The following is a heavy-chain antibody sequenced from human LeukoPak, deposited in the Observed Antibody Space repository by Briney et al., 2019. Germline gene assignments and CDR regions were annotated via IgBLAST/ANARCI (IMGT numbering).Heavy chain of an antibody. CDR2: ISYSGST. CDR3: ARETRLHSGSYSNDAFDI. J-gene: IGHJ3*02. V-gene: IGHV4-59*01. CDR1: GGSISSYY. Sequence: SETLSLTCTVSGGSISSYYWSWIRQPPGKGLEWIGYISYSGSTDYNPSLKSRVTISLDTSKNQSSLRLSSVTAADTAVYYCARETRLHSGSYSNDAFDIWGQGTMVTVSS. D-gene: IGHD1-26*01.